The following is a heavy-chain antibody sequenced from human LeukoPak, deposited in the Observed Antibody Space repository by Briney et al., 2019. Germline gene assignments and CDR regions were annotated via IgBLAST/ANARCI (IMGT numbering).Heavy chain of an antibody. CDR1: GGSISSSSYY. J-gene: IGHJ3*02. Sequence: PSETLSVTCTVSGGSISSSSYYWGWIRQPPGKGLEWIGSIYSSGSTYYNPSLKSRVTISVDTSKNQFSLKLSSVTAADTAVYYCASTLPHHYDRRAFDIWGQGTMVTVSS. D-gene: IGHD3-22*01. V-gene: IGHV4-39*07. CDR3: ASTLPHHYDRRAFDI. CDR2: IYSSGST.